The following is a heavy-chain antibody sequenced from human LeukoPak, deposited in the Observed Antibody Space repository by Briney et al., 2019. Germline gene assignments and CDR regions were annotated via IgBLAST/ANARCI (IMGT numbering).Heavy chain of an antibody. D-gene: IGHD1-26*01. CDR2: IKQDGSEK. CDR1: GFTFSSYW. Sequence: GGSLRLSCAASGFTFSSYWMSWVRQAPGKGLEWVANIKQDGSEKYYVDSVKGRFTISRDNAKNSLYLQMNSLRAEDTAVYYCARDGWVGATAFDYWGQGTLVTVSS. J-gene: IGHJ4*02. V-gene: IGHV3-7*01. CDR3: ARDGWVGATAFDY.